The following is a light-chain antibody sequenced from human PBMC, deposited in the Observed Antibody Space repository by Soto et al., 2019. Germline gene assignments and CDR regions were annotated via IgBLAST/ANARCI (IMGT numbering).Light chain of an antibody. J-gene: IGLJ3*02. V-gene: IGLV1-44*01. CDR1: SSNIGSNT. CDR3: AAWDDSLNGPV. Sequence: QLVLTQPPSVSGTPGQRVTISCSGSSSNIGSNTVSWYQQLPGTAPKLLIYSNDQRPSGVPDRFSDSKSGTSDSLVISGLQSEDEADYYCAAWDDSLNGPVFGGGTKVTVL. CDR2: SND.